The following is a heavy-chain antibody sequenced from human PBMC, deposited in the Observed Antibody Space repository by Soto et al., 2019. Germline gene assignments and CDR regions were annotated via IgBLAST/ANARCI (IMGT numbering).Heavy chain of an antibody. J-gene: IGHJ4*02. CDR3: ARDLITMVRGVMYYFDY. D-gene: IGHD3-10*01. Sequence: QVQLVESGGGVVQPGRSLRLSCAASGFTFSSYAMHWVRQAPGKGLEWVAVISYDGSNKYYADSVKGRFTISRDNSKNTLYLQMNSLRAEDTAVYYCARDLITMVRGVMYYFDYWGQGTLVTVSS. CDR1: GFTFSSYA. CDR2: ISYDGSNK. V-gene: IGHV3-30-3*01.